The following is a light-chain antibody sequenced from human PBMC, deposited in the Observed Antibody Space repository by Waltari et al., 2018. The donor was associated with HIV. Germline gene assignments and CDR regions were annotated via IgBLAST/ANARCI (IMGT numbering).Light chain of an antibody. V-gene: IGLV1-40*01. CDR3: QSYDSSLSGYV. Sequence: QSVLTQPPSVSGAPGQRVTISCPGRSSNIGAGYQVHRYQQLPGTAPKLLIYGNSNRPSGVPDRFSGSKSGTSASLAITGLQAEDEADYHCQSYDSSLSGYVFGTGTKVTVL. CDR2: GNS. J-gene: IGLJ1*01. CDR1: SSNIGAGYQ.